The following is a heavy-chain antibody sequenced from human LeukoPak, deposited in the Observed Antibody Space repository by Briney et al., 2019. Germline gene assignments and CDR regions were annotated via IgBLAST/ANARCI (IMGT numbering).Heavy chain of an antibody. CDR2: INAGNGNT. CDR1: GYTFTSYA. D-gene: IGHD3-22*01. CDR3: ARPDGSGYWIGFDP. V-gene: IGHV1-3*01. J-gene: IGHJ5*02. Sequence: ASVKVSCKASGYTFTSYAMHWVRQAPGQRLEWMGWINAGNGNTKYSQKFQGRVTITRDTSASTAYMELSSLRSEDTAVYYCARPDGSGYWIGFDPWGQGTLVTVSS.